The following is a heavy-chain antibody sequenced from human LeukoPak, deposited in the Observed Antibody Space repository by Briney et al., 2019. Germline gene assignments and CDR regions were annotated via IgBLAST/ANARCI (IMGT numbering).Heavy chain of an antibody. V-gene: IGHV4-31*03. Sequence: SETLSLTCTVSGASFSSGDQYWNWIRQSLGKGLEWIGSLHPSGNLYNNPSLESRVTMSADTSKNQFSLNLNSVTAADTAVYFCSRGLDSRKLGYWGQGTLVTVSS. D-gene: IGHD3-22*01. CDR1: GASFSSGDQY. CDR3: SRGLDSRKLGY. CDR2: LHPSGNL. J-gene: IGHJ4*02.